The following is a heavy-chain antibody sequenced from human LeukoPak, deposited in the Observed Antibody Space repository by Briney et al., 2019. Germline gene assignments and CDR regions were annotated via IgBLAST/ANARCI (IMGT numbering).Heavy chain of an antibody. Sequence: GGSLRLSCAASGFTFSSYGMHWVRQAPGKGLEWVAFIRYDGSNKYYADSVKGRFTISRDNSKNTLYLQMNSLRAEDTAVYYCAKSEGYYYDSSGYYYFDYWGQGTLVTVSS. CDR3: AKSEGYYYDSSGYYYFDY. CDR2: IRYDGSNK. CDR1: GFTFSSYG. D-gene: IGHD3-22*01. V-gene: IGHV3-30*02. J-gene: IGHJ4*02.